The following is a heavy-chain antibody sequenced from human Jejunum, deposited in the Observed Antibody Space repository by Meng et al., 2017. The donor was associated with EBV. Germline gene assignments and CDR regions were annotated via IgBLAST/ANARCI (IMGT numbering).Heavy chain of an antibody. Sequence: QEPAPELCKLSGSRPPTGVVSGGSISDNDWWSWVRQPPGKGLEWLGEIYHGGGTNYNPSLESRVTISVDKSKNQFSLKLNSVTVADTAVYYCAGNGYYALEYWGPGILVTVSS. J-gene: IGHJ4*02. CDR2: IYHGGGT. CDR3: AGNGYYALEY. V-gene: IGHV4-4*02. CDR1: GGSISDNDW. D-gene: IGHD3-22*01.